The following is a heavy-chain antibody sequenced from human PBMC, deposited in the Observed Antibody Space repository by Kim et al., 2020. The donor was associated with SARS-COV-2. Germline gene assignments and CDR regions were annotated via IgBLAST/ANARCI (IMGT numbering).Heavy chain of an antibody. D-gene: IGHD3-10*01. CDR1: GGSISSSSYH. J-gene: IGHJ6*02. CDR3: AREGRIIMVRGVQYYYYGMDV. V-gene: IGHV4-39*07. CDR2: IYYSGST. Sequence: SETLSLTCTVSGGSISSSSYHWGWLRQPPGKGLEWIGSIYYSGSTYYNPSLKSRVTISVDTSKNQFSQKLSSVTAADTAVYYCAREGRIIMVRGVQYYYYGMDVWGQGTTVTVS.